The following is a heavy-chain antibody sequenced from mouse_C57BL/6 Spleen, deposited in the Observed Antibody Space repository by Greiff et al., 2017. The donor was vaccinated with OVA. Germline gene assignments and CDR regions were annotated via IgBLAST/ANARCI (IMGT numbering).Heavy chain of an antibody. CDR2: IDPEDGDT. CDR1: GFNIKDYY. CDR3: TPITTVVATDWYCDV. D-gene: IGHD1-1*01. Sequence: VQLQQSGAELVRPGASVKLSCTASGFNIKDYYMHWVKQRPEQGLEWIGRIDPEDGDTEYAPKFQGKATMTADTSSNTAYLQLSSLTSEDTAVYYCTPITTVVATDWYCDVWGTGTTVTVSS. J-gene: IGHJ1*03. V-gene: IGHV14-1*01.